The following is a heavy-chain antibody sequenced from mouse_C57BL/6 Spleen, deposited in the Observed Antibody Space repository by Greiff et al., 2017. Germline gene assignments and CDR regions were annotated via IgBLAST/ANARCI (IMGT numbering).Heavy chain of an antibody. Sequence: VKLQQPGAELVMPGASVKLSCKASGYTFTSYWMHWVKQRPGQGLEWIGEIDPSDSYTNYNQKFKGKSTLTVDKSSSTAYMQLSSLTSEDSAVYYCALFYYDPAWFAYWGQGTLVTVSA. CDR2: IDPSDSYT. CDR3: ALFYYDPAWFAY. D-gene: IGHD2-4*01. V-gene: IGHV1-69*01. J-gene: IGHJ3*01. CDR1: GYTFTSYW.